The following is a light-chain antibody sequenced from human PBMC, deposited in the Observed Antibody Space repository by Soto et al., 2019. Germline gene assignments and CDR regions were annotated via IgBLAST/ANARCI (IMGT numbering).Light chain of an antibody. V-gene: IGLV2-8*01. J-gene: IGLJ3*02. Sequence: QSALTQPPSASGSPGPSVTLSCTGTSSDVGAYNYVSWYHQHAGNAPKLVIYEVTKRPSGVPDRVSGSKSANTASLTVSGLQAEDEADYYCSSLASSNTGVFGGGTKLTVL. CDR3: SSLASSNTGV. CDR1: SSDVGAYNY. CDR2: EVT.